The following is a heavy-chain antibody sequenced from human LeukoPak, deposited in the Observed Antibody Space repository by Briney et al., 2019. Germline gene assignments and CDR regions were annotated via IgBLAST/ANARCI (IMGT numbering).Heavy chain of an antibody. CDR3: ARGRGSGHKENWFDP. CDR2: MNPNSGNT. D-gene: IGHD6-19*01. Sequence: ASVKVSCKASGYTFTTYDINWVRQATGQGLVWMGWMNPNSGNTGHTQKFQGRVTMTRNTSISTAYMELSSLRSEDTAVYYCARGRGSGHKENWFDPWGQGTLVTVSS. V-gene: IGHV1-8*01. J-gene: IGHJ5*02. CDR1: GYTFTTYD.